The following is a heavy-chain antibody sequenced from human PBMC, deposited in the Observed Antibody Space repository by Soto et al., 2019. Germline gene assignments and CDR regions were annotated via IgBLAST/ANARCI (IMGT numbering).Heavy chain of an antibody. V-gene: IGHV1-18*01. CDR3: AREASVLIPAAQPSRFDS. J-gene: IGHJ4*02. D-gene: IGHD2-2*01. Sequence: ASVKVSCKGFGYSFMKYGINWVLQAPGQGLEWVGWISPYSGYTHSAQKFHGRLTLTTDTAASTAYVELRILRSADTALYYCAREASVLIPAAQPSRFDSWGQGTLVTVSS. CDR1: GYSFMKYG. CDR2: ISPYSGYT.